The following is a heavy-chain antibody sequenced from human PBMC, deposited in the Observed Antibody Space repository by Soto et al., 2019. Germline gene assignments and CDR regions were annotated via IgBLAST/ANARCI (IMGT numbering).Heavy chain of an antibody. J-gene: IGHJ3*02. CDR2: ISAYNGNT. CDR1: GYTFTSYG. Sequence: GASVKVSCKASGYTFTSYGISWVRQAPGQGLEWTGWISAYNGNTNYAQKLQGRVTMTTDTSTSTAYMELRSLRSDDTAVYYCARPYSSSWSHDSSAGFDIWGQGTMVTVSS. CDR3: ARPYSSSWSHDSSAGFDI. D-gene: IGHD6-13*01. V-gene: IGHV1-18*01.